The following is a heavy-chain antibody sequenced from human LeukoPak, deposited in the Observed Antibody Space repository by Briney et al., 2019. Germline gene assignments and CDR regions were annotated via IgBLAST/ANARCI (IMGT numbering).Heavy chain of an antibody. CDR1: GGSFSGYY. Sequence: PSETLSLTCAVYGGSFSGYYWSWIRQPPGKGLEWIGEINHSGSTNYNPSLKSRVTISVDTSKNQFSLKLSSVTAADTAVYYCAKGTGPVTTQSYYYYGMDVWGQGTTVTVSS. J-gene: IGHJ6*02. CDR3: AKGTGPVTTQSYYYYGMDV. CDR2: INHSGST. D-gene: IGHD4-17*01. V-gene: IGHV4-34*01.